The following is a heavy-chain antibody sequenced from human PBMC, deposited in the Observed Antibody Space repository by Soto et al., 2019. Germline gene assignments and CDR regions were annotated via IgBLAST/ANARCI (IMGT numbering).Heavy chain of an antibody. CDR1: GDSISSSGSS. D-gene: IGHD3-22*01. J-gene: IGHJ3*02. Sequence: SETLSLTCDVSGDSISSSGSSWNWIRQPPGKALEWIGFTYHSGSTYYNPSLESRVTISVDRSKNQFSLKLKSVTAADRAVYYCAASLSTQYSDSRGYYPDFDIWGQGMMVTVSS. CDR3: AASLSTQYSDSRGYYPDFDI. CDR2: TYHSGST. V-gene: IGHV4-30-2*01.